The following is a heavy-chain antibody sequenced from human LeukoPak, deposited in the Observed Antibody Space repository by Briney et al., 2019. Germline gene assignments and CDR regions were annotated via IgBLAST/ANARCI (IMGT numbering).Heavy chain of an antibody. Sequence: SETLSLTCTVSNYSISSGYYWGWIRQPPGKGLDWLGSIHHSGSTYYNPSLKSRVTISVDTSKNQFSLRLSPVTAADTAVYYCARLCSSSSCDGGLDWFDPWGQGTLVTVSS. D-gene: IGHD2-2*01. CDR1: NYSISSGYY. CDR3: ARLCSSSSCDGGLDWFDP. V-gene: IGHV4-38-2*02. J-gene: IGHJ5*02. CDR2: IHHSGST.